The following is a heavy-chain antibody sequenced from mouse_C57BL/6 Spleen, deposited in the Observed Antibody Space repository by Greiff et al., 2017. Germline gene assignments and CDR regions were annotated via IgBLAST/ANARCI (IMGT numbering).Heavy chain of an antibody. CDR2: IDPSDSYT. CDR1: GYTFTSYW. CDR3: ARRRAHWYFDV. Sequence: QVQLQQSGAELVKPGASVKLSCKASGYTFTSYWMQWVKQRPGQGLEWIGEIDPSDSYTNYNQKFKGKATLTVDTSSSTAYMQLSSLTSEDSAVYYCARRRAHWYFDVWGTGTTVTVSS. V-gene: IGHV1-50*01. D-gene: IGHD1-3*01. J-gene: IGHJ1*03.